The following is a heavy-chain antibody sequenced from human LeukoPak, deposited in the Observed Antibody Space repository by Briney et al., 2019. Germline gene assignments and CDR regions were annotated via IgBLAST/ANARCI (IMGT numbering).Heavy chain of an antibody. CDR3: ARDGSGRVPEMSAPDY. CDR2: IYYSGST. D-gene: IGHD3-10*01. V-gene: IGHV4-59*01. J-gene: IGHJ4*02. CDR1: GGSISSYY. Sequence: SETLSLTCTVSGGSISSYYWSWIRQPPGKGLEWIGYIYYSGSTNYNPSLKSRVTISVDTSKNQFSLKLSSVTAADTAVYYCARDGSGRVPEMSAPDYWGQGTLVTVSS.